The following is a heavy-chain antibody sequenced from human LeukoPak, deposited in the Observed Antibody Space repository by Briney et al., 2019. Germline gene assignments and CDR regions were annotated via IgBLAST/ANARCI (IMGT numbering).Heavy chain of an antibody. D-gene: IGHD3-3*01. V-gene: IGHV1-18*01. Sequence: ASVKVSCKASGYTFTSYGMSWVRQAPGQGLEWMGWISANNGNTNYAQKLQGRVTMTTDTSTSTAYMELRSLRSDDTAVYYCARDQGPRLYYDFWSGSPGGDYWGQGTLVTVSS. CDR2: ISANNGNT. CDR3: ARDQGPRLYYDFWSGSPGGDY. CDR1: GYTFTSYG. J-gene: IGHJ4*02.